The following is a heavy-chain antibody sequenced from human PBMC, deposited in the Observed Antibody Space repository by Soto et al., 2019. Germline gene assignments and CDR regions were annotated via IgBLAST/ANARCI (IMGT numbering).Heavy chain of an antibody. CDR2: INPNSGGT. Sequence: ASVKVSCKASGYTFTGYYMHWVRQAPGQGLEWMGWINPNSGGTNYAQKFQGWVTMTRDTSISTAYMELSRLRSDDTAVYYCARARSHDSSPNHLDYWGRGALVTVSS. J-gene: IGHJ4*02. CDR3: ARARSHDSSPNHLDY. CDR1: GYTFTGYY. V-gene: IGHV1-2*04. D-gene: IGHD3-22*01.